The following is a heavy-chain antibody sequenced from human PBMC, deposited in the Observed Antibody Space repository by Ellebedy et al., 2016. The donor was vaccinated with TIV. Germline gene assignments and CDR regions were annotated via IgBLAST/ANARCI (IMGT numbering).Heavy chain of an antibody. CDR1: GYTFTSYA. V-gene: IGHV1-18*01. Sequence: ASVKVSCKASGYTFTSYAITWVRQAPGQGLEWMGWISTYNHNTNYAQRLQGRVTMTTDTSTTTGYMELRSLRSYDTAVYYSARGGYYDSSGFYTGFDYWGQGTLVTVSS. J-gene: IGHJ4*02. D-gene: IGHD3-22*01. CDR2: ISTYNHNT. CDR3: ARGGYYDSSGFYTGFDY.